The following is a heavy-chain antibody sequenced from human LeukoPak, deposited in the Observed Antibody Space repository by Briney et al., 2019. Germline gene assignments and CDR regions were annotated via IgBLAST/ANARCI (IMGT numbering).Heavy chain of an antibody. CDR2: ISYDGSIK. D-gene: IGHD6-19*01. V-gene: IGHV3-30-3*01. Sequence: GRSLRLSCAASGFTVSSYAMHWVRQAPGKGLEWVAVISYDGSIKYYADSVKGRFTTSRDNSKNMLYLQMNSLSAEDTAVYYCARGPGYSSGWYVLSVDYWGQGTLVTVSS. J-gene: IGHJ4*02. CDR1: GFTVSSYA. CDR3: ARGPGYSSGWYVLSVDY.